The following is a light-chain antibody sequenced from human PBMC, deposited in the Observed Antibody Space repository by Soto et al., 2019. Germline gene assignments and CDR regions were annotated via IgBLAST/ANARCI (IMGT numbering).Light chain of an antibody. V-gene: IGKV1-5*01. Sequence: DIQRTKSPSTLSASVGDRVTITCRASQSASTFSAWYQQKPGQAPKLLIYDASTLQSGVPSRFSASGSRTEFALTICGLQPDDFAVYYCQQYNRYAVTFGQGTKV. CDR2: DAS. CDR1: QSASTF. J-gene: IGKJ1*01. CDR3: QQYNRYAVT.